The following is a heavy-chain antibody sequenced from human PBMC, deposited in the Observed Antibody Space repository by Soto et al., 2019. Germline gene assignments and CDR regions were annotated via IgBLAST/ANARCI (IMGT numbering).Heavy chain of an antibody. CDR1: GFTFSSYA. J-gene: IGHJ6*02. CDR2: ISYDGSNK. Sequence: GGFLRLSCAASGFTFSSYAMHWVRQAPGKGLEWVAVISYDGSNKYYADSVKGRFTISRDNSKNTLYLQMNSLRAEDTAVYYCAREGERIQLWSPYYYYYGMDVWGQGTTVTVSS. D-gene: IGHD5-18*01. CDR3: AREGERIQLWSPYYYYYGMDV. V-gene: IGHV3-30-3*01.